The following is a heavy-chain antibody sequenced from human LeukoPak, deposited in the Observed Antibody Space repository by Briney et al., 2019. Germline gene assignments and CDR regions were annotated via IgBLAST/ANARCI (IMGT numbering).Heavy chain of an antibody. V-gene: IGHV3-30*18. D-gene: IGHD3-9*01. CDR3: AKGDYYDVLTGRQNWFGP. Sequence: GGSLRLSCAASGFMFSSRGMHWVRQAPGKGLEWVAVISYDGSKKYYADSVKGRFTISRDNSKNTLYLQMNSLRVEDTAVSYCAKGDYYDVLTGRQNWFGPWGQGTLVTVSS. CDR1: GFMFSSRG. CDR2: ISYDGSKK. J-gene: IGHJ5*02.